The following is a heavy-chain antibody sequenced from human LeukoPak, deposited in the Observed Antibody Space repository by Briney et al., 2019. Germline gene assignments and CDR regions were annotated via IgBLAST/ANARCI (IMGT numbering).Heavy chain of an antibody. CDR2: IYHSGRT. CDR3: ARESAEVTKLRAFDI. Sequence: SETLSLTCAVSGGSISSSNWWSWVRQPPGKGLEWIGEIYHSGRTNYNPSLKSRVTISVDKSKNQFSLKLSSVTAADTAVYYCARESAEVTKLRAFDIWGQGTMVTVSS. V-gene: IGHV4-4*02. CDR1: GGSISSSNW. D-gene: IGHD4-23*01. J-gene: IGHJ3*02.